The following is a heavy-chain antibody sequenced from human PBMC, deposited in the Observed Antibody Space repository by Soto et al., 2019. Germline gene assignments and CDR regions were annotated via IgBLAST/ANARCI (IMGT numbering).Heavy chain of an antibody. D-gene: IGHD2-21*02. V-gene: IGHV3-9*01. Sequence: EVQLVESGGGLVQPGRSLRLSCAASGFTFDDYAMHWVRQAPGKGLEWVSGISWNSGSIGYADSVKGRFTISRDNAKNSLYLQMNSLRAEDTALYYCAKAMGVVTATPYFDYWGQGTLVTVSS. CDR2: ISWNSGSI. CDR1: GFTFDDYA. CDR3: AKAMGVVTATPYFDY. J-gene: IGHJ4*02.